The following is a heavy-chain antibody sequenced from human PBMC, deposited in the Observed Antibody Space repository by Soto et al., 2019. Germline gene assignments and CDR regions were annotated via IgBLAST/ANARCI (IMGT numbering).Heavy chain of an antibody. J-gene: IGHJ4*02. V-gene: IGHV4-31*03. CDR3: ARDTGYSYGSRGYYGH. CDR2: IYYSGST. CDR1: GGSISSGGYY. Sequence: QVQLQESGPGLVKPSQTLSLNCTVSGGSISSGGYYWNWIRQHPGKGLEWIGYIYYSGSTFYNPSLKSRITISVDTSKNQFSLKLSSVTAADTAVYYCARDTGYSYGSRGYYGHWGQGTLVTVSS. D-gene: IGHD3-22*01.